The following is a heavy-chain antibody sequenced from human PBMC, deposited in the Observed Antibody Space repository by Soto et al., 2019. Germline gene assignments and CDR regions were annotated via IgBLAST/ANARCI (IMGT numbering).Heavy chain of an antibody. CDR1: GFTFSSYS. D-gene: IGHD6-13*01. CDR3: ARDIPTHIAAAHRGWFDP. V-gene: IGHV3-48*01. CDR2: ISSSSSTI. J-gene: IGHJ5*02. Sequence: EVQLVESGGGLVQPGGSLRLSCAASGFTFSSYSMNWVRQAPGKGLEWVSYISSSSSTIYYADSVKGRFTISRDNAKNSLYLQMNSLRAEDTAVYYCARDIPTHIAAAHRGWFDPWGQGTLVTVSS.